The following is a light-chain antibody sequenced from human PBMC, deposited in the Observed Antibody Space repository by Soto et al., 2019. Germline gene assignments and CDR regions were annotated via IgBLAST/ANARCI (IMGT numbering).Light chain of an antibody. Sequence: DIVMTQSPDSLSGSLGERATINCKSSRSILSSSNNKNFLAWYQQTPGQPPRLLIYWASTRQSGVPDRFSGSGSGTDFTLTISSLQAEDVAVYYCQQYYSSPFTFGPGNKV. CDR3: QQYYSSPFT. CDR1: RSILSSSNNKNF. J-gene: IGKJ3*01. CDR2: WAS. V-gene: IGKV4-1*01.